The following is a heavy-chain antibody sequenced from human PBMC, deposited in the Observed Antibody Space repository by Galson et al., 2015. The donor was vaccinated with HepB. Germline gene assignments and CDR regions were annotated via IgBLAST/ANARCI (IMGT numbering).Heavy chain of an antibody. J-gene: IGHJ6*02. D-gene: IGHD1-26*01. Sequence: SLRLSCAASGFTFDDYAMHWVRQAPGKGLEWVSGISWNSGSIGYADSVKGRFTISRDNAKNSLYLQMNSLRAEDTAAYYCARVSDKWELLSPDYYYGMDVWGQGTTVTVSS. CDR3: ARVSDKWELLSPDYYYGMDV. CDR2: ISWNSGSI. CDR1: GFTFDDYA. V-gene: IGHV3-9*01.